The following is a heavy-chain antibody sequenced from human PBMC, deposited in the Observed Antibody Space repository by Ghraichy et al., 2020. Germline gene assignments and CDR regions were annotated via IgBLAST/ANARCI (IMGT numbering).Heavy chain of an antibody. V-gene: IGHV4-34*01. CDR3: ATLIAAAGIFDY. Sequence: SETLSLTCAVYGGSFSGYYWSWIRQPPGKGLEWIGEINHSGSTNYNPSLKSRVTISVDTSKNQFSLKLSSVTAADTAVYYCATLIAAAGIFDYWGQGTLVTVSS. CDR1: GGSFSGYY. J-gene: IGHJ4*02. CDR2: INHSGST. D-gene: IGHD6-13*01.